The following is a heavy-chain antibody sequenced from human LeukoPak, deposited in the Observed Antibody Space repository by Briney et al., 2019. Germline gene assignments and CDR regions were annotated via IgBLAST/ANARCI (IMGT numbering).Heavy chain of an antibody. V-gene: IGHV3-30*02. D-gene: IGHD3-9*01. Sequence: GGSLRLSCAASGFTFSSYGMHWVRQAPGKGLEWVAFIRYDGSNKYYADSVKGRYTISRDNSKNTLYLQMNSLRAEDTAVYYCKGGYDILTGSYFDYWGQGTLVTVSS. CDR2: IRYDGSNK. CDR1: GFTFSSYG. J-gene: IGHJ4*02. CDR3: KGGYDILTGSYFDY.